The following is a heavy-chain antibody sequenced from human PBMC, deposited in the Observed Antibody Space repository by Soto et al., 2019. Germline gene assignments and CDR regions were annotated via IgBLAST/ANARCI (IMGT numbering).Heavy chain of an antibody. V-gene: IGHV4-39*07. CDR1: SGSISSTIYS. Sequence: PSETLSLTCTVSSGSISSTIYSWDWIRQPPGKGLEWIGSIFYSGSTNYNPSLKSRVTISVDTSKNQFSLKLSSVTAADTAVYYCARLLYGSGSWFDPWGQGTLVTVSS. CDR2: IFYSGST. J-gene: IGHJ5*02. D-gene: IGHD3-10*01. CDR3: ARLLYGSGSWFDP.